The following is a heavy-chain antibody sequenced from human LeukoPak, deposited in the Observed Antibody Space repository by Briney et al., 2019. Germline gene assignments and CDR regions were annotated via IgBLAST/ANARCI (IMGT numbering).Heavy chain of an antibody. V-gene: IGHV4-59*01. CDR3: ARGGSSVPGIRFFVPY. CDR2: IYYSGST. J-gene: IGHJ4*02. D-gene: IGHD3-3*02. Sequence: SETLSLTCTVSDVSISSYYWSWIRQPPGKGLEWIGYIYYSGSTNYNPSLKSRVTISVDTSKNQFSLKLSSVTAADTAVYYCARGGSSVPGIRFFVPYWGQGTLVTVSS. CDR1: DVSISSYY.